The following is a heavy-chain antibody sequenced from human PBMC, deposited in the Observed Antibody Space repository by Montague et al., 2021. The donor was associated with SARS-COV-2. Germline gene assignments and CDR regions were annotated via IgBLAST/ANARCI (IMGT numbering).Heavy chain of an antibody. Sequence: SETLSLTCTVSGDSISSFYWNWIRQPAGKGLEWIGRIYASGGTNYNPSLKSRVTISLDTSKNQFSLKLSSVTAADTAVYYCARGYGGYSYYYGLDVWGQGTTVTVSS. J-gene: IGHJ6*02. V-gene: IGHV4-4*07. CDR1: GDSISSFY. D-gene: IGHD4-23*01. CDR3: ARGYGGYSYYYGLDV. CDR2: IYASGGT.